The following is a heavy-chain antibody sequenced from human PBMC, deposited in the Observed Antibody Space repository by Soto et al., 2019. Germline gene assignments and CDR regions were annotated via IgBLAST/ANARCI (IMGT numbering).Heavy chain of an antibody. V-gene: IGHV3-23*01. Sequence: EVQLLESGGGLVEPGGSLRLSCAASGFTFSSHAMSWVRQAPGKGLEWVSGISGSGGRTYNADSVKGRFTISRDKSKNTLYLEMHSLRAEDTDVYYCAKDRFVDIAVVEGATPDGNFDLWGRGTLVTVSS. J-gene: IGHJ2*01. CDR3: AKDRFVDIAVVEGATPDGNFDL. D-gene: IGHD2-15*01. CDR1: GFTFSSHA. CDR2: ISGSGGRT.